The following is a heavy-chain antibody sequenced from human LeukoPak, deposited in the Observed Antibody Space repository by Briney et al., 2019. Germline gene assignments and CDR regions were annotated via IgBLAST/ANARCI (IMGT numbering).Heavy chain of an antibody. Sequence: ASVKVSCKASGYTFTGYYMHWVRQAPGQGLEWMGWINPNSGGTNYAQKFQGRVTMTRNTSISTAYMELSSLRAEDTAVYYCVRDLGGSDDYWGQGTLVTVSS. CDR3: VRDLGGSDDY. CDR1: GYTFTGYY. D-gene: IGHD2-15*01. V-gene: IGHV1-2*02. CDR2: INPNSGGT. J-gene: IGHJ4*02.